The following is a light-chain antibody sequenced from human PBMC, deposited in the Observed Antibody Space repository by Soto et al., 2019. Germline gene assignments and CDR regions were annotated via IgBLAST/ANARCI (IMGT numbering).Light chain of an antibody. CDR2: GAS. J-gene: IGKJ5*01. CDR1: QSVSSN. Sequence: IVITQSPATLSVSPGERATLSCRASQSVSSNLAWYQQQPGQAPRLLIYGASTRATGIPARFSGSGSGTEFTLTISSLQSEDFAVYYCQQYNNWPTITFGQGTRLEIK. CDR3: QQYNNWPTIT. V-gene: IGKV3-15*01.